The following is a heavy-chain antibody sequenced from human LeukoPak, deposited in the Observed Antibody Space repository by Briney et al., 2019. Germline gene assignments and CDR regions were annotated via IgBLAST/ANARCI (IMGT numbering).Heavy chain of an antibody. J-gene: IGHJ5*02. Sequence: SETLSLTCTVSGGSISTYYWNWIRQPPGKGLEWIGYIYHSGSTNYNPSLQSRVTISVDTSKNQFSLKLNSVTTADTAVYYCARHYGPWGQGTLVTVSS. V-gene: IGHV4-59*08. D-gene: IGHD3-10*01. CDR2: IYHSGST. CDR3: ARHYGP. CDR1: GGSISTYY.